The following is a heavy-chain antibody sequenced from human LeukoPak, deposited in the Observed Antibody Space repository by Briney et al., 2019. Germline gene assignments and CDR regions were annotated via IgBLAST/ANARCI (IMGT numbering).Heavy chain of an antibody. J-gene: IGHJ5*02. CDR3: ARDLEWFGELNWFDP. CDR2: ISAYNGNT. V-gene: IGHV1-18*04. Sequence: ASVKVSCKASGYTFTSYGISWVRQAPGQGLEWMGWISAYNGNTNYAQKLQGRVTMTPDTSTSTAYMELRSLRSDDTAVYYCARDLEWFGELNWFDPWGQGTLVTVSS. D-gene: IGHD3-10*01. CDR1: GYTFTSYG.